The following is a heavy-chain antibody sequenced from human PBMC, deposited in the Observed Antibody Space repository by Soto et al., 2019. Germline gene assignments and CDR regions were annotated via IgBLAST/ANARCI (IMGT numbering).Heavy chain of an antibody. Sequence: GSLRLSCEASGFVFTNFWMHWVRHVPGKGLVWVARIDTSGHSTNYAESVKGRFTISRDNAKNTVSLQMNSLRVEDTGVYYCAKDSWYFDLWSQGSQVTVSS. J-gene: IGHJ4*02. CDR2: IDTSGHST. D-gene: IGHD6-13*01. CDR1: GFVFTNFW. V-gene: IGHV3-74*01. CDR3: AKDSWYFDL.